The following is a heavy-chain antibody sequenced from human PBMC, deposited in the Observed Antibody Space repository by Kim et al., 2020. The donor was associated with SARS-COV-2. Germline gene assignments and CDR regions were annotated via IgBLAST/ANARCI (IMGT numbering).Heavy chain of an antibody. Sequence: GGSLRLSCAASGFTFDDYAMHWVRQAPGKGLEWVSGISWNGGSIGYADSVRGRFTISRDNAKNSLYLQMNSLRAEDTALYYCAKSIAARPDSYDSWGQGTLVTVSS. D-gene: IGHD6-6*01. J-gene: IGHJ4*02. CDR1: GFTFDDYA. CDR3: AKSIAARPDSYDS. CDR2: ISWNGGSI. V-gene: IGHV3-9*01.